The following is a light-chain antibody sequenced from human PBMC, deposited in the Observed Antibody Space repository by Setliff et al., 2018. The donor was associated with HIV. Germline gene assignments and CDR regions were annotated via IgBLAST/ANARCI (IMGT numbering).Light chain of an antibody. CDR2: EVR. V-gene: IGLV2-14*01. CDR1: SNDVGNNNY. Sequence: QSVLTQPASVSGSPGQSIIISCTGTSNDVGNNNYVSWYQQHPGKAPKFIIYEVRNRPSGVSNRFSGSKSGNTASLTISGLQAEDEADYYCSSYAITNTLPFGTGTKVTV. CDR3: SSYAITNTLP. J-gene: IGLJ1*01.